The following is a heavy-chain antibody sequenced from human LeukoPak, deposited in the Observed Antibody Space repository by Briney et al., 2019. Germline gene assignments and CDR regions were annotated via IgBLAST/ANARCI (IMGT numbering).Heavy chain of an antibody. CDR3: AKQSYARSLGE. V-gene: IGHV3-23*01. CDR2: TNSGGTST. Sequence: GGSLRLSCAVSGITLSNYGMSWVRQAPGKGLEWISTTNSGGTSTYYAESVKGRFTISRDNSKNTLYLQMSSLRVEDTAVYYCAKQSYARSLGEGGPGTLVSVSS. D-gene: IGHD2-8*01. J-gene: IGHJ4*02. CDR1: GITLSNYG.